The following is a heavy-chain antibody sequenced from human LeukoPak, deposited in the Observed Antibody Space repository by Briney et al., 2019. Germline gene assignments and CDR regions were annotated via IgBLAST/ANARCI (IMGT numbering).Heavy chain of an antibody. Sequence: GGSLRLSCAASGFTFSSYAMSWVRQAPGKGLEWVSSISSSSSYIYYADSVKGRFTISRDNAKNSLYLQMNSLRAEDTAVYYCARTAAAGNGMDVWGQGTTVTVSS. CDR3: ARTAAAGNGMDV. CDR1: GFTFSSYA. CDR2: ISSSSSYI. D-gene: IGHD6-13*01. J-gene: IGHJ6*02. V-gene: IGHV3-21*01.